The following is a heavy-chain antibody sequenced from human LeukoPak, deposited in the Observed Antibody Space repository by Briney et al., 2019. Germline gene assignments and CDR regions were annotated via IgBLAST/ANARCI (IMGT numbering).Heavy chain of an antibody. J-gene: IGHJ4*02. Sequence: GGSLTLSCPASGFTFSSYAMSWVRQAPGRGLEWVSAISGSGGSTYYADSVKGRFTISRDNSKSTLYLQMNSLRAEDTAVYYCAKGERIVVVPAATDCWGQGTLVTVSS. CDR1: GFTFSSYA. CDR3: AKGERIVVVPAATDC. V-gene: IGHV3-23*01. D-gene: IGHD2-2*01. CDR2: ISGSGGST.